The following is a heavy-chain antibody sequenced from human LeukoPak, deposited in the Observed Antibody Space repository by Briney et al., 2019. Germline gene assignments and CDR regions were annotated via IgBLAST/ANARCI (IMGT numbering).Heavy chain of an antibody. D-gene: IGHD6-13*01. CDR2: INAGNGNT. CDR3: ARGIAAAGTTDFDY. V-gene: IGHV1-3*03. CDR1: GYTFTSYA. Sequence: ASVKVSCKASGYTFTSYAMHWVRQAPGQRLDGMGWINAGNGNTKYSQEFQGRVTITRDTSASTAYMELSSLRSEDMAVYYCARGIAAAGTTDFDYWGQGTLVTVSS. J-gene: IGHJ4*02.